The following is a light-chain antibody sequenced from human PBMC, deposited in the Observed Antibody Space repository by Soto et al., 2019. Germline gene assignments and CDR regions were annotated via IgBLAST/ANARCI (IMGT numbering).Light chain of an antibody. CDR2: EVS. J-gene: IGLJ2*01. V-gene: IGLV2-8*01. CDR3: SSYAGTKNLL. Sequence: QSALTQPPSASGSPGQSVTISCTGTSSDVGGYNSVSWYQQHPGKAPKLMIYEVSKRPSGVPDRFSASKSDNTASLTVSGLHAEDEADYYCSSYAGTKNLLFGGGTKLTVL. CDR1: SSDVGGYNS.